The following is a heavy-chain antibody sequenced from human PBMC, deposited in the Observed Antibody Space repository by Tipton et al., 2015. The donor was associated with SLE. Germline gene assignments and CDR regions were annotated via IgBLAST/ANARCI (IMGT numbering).Heavy chain of an antibody. D-gene: IGHD3-3*01. J-gene: IGHJ4*02. CDR1: GGSIRSSSSYY. CDR2: IFYSGST. Sequence: TLSLTCTVSGGSIRSSSSYYWGWIRQPPGKGPEWIGSIFYSGSTDYNPSFKSRVTISVDTSKNQFSLKLSSVTAADTAVYYCSRSRGLLEWLRTDYWGLGTLITVSS. CDR3: SRSRGLLEWLRTDY. V-gene: IGHV4-39*01.